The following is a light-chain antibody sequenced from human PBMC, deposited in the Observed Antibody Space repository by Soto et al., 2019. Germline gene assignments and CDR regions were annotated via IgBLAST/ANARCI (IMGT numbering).Light chain of an antibody. CDR2: KAS. Sequence: DIQMTQSPSTLSASVGDRVSITCRASESISRWLAWYQQKPGKAPKLLIYKASSLQSGTPSRFSGSGSGTEFTLTISSLQPDDFVTYYCQQYYSCSPYAFGQGTMLEIK. J-gene: IGKJ2*01. CDR1: ESISRW. CDR3: QQYYSCSPYA. V-gene: IGKV1-5*03.